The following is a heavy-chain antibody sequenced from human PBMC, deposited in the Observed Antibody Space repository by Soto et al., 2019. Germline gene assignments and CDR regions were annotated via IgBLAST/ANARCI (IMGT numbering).Heavy chain of an antibody. CDR3: AKDMRGVVPPRDCWSGYYPTEPESVYNGMDV. CDR1: GFTFEDYA. D-gene: IGHD3-3*01. CDR2: ISWNSGSI. V-gene: IGHV3-9*01. Sequence: EVQLVESGGGLVQPGRSLRLSCAASGFTFEDYAMHWVRQVPGKGLEWVSGISWNSGSIGYADSVKGRFTISRDNAKNSLYLQLNSLRAEDTALYYCAKDMRGVVPPRDCWSGYYPTEPESVYNGMDVWGQGTTVTVSS. J-gene: IGHJ6*02.